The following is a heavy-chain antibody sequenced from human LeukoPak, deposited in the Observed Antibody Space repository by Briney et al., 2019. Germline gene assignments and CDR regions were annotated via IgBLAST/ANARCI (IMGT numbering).Heavy chain of an antibody. J-gene: IGHJ4*02. Sequence: ASVKVSCKASGYTFTGYYMHWVRQAPGQGLEWMGWINPNSGDTNYAQKFQGRVTMTRDTSISTAYMELNWLRSDDTAFYYCARLSGSGTWDGDEVDYWGQGTLVTVSS. CDR1: GYTFTGYY. CDR2: INPNSGDT. V-gene: IGHV1-2*02. D-gene: IGHD3-10*01. CDR3: ARLSGSGTWDGDEVDY.